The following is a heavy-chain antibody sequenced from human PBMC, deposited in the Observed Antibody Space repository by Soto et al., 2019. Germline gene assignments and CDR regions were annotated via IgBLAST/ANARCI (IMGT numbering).Heavy chain of an antibody. Sequence: QVQLVESGGGVVQPGRSLRLSCAASGFTFSSYAMHWVRQAPGKGLEWVAVISYDGSNKYYADSVKGRFTISRDNYKNTLYLQMNSLRAEDTAVYYCAREETPPGIWYYYYGMDVWGQGTTVTVSS. V-gene: IGHV3-30-3*01. D-gene: IGHD1-20*01. CDR1: GFTFSSYA. CDR3: AREETPPGIWYYYYGMDV. CDR2: ISYDGSNK. J-gene: IGHJ6*02.